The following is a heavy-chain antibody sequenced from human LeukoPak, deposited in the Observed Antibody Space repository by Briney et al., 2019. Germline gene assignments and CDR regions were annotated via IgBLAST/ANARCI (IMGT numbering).Heavy chain of an antibody. CDR3: ARGAGVRVPFDY. V-gene: IGHV3-11*04. D-gene: IGHD3-10*01. CDR1: GFTFSYYY. Sequence: GALGLSFAGSGFTFSYYYMGWIRPAPGKGVGGVSYISSSSSTIYYADSVKGRLTISRDNAKNSLYLQVNSLGAEDTAVYYCARGAGVRVPFDYWGQGTLVTVSS. CDR2: ISSSSSTI. J-gene: IGHJ4*02.